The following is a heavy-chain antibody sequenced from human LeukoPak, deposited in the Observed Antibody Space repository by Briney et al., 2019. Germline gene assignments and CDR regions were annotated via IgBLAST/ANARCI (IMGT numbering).Heavy chain of an antibody. D-gene: IGHD3-3*01. CDR2: IYYSGTT. CDR1: GGSTNSHY. CDR3: ARVSYDFWSGGNNWFDP. V-gene: IGHV4-59*11. Sequence: PSETLSLTCAVSGGSTNSHYWSWSRQPPRKGLECLGYIYYSGTTNYSPSLKSRVTISVDTSKNHFSLNLSSVTAADTAIYYCARVSYDFWSGGNNWFDPCGQGTLVTVSS. J-gene: IGHJ5*02.